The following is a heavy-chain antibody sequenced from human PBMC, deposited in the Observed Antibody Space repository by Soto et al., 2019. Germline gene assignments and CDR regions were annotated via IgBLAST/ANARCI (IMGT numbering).Heavy chain of an antibody. CDR2: VYYSGST. CDR3: ARDRPDSITIFGVAPYYGMDV. Sequence: SETLSLTCTVSGGSISSGGYYWSWIRQHPGKGLEWIGYVYYSGSTYYNPSLKSRVTISVDTSKNQFSLKLSSVTAADTAVYYCARDRPDSITIFGVAPYYGMDVWGQGTTVTVSS. J-gene: IGHJ6*02. V-gene: IGHV4-31*03. CDR1: GGSISSGGYY. D-gene: IGHD3-3*01.